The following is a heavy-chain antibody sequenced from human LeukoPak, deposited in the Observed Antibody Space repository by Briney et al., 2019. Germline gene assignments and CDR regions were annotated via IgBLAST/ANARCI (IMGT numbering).Heavy chain of an antibody. CDR3: ARAVARGVMPGKGLHP. CDR2: LSYDGNNK. D-gene: IGHD3-10*01. CDR1: GFPFSSFG. J-gene: IGHJ5*02. V-gene: IGHV3-33*01. Sequence: GGSLRLSCAASGFPFSSFGMHWVRQAQGKGLVWVALLSYDGNNKYYADSVKVRFTVSRDNSVNTLYLQMKSLRGDATALYFCARAVARGVMPGKGLHPWGQGTPVTVSS.